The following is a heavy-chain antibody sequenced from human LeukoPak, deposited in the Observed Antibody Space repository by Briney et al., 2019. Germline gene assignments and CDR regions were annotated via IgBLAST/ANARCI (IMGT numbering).Heavy chain of an antibody. J-gene: IGHJ6*02. CDR3: ARDEGSGSYYNYIYYYGMDV. CDR1: GGTFSSYA. CDR2: IIPIPGIA. D-gene: IGHD3-10*01. Sequence: SVKVSCKASGGTFSSYAISWVRQAPGQGLEWMGRIIPIPGIANYAQKFQGRVTITADKSTSTAYMELSSLRSEDTAVYYCARDEGSGSYYNYIYYYGMDVWGQGTTVTVSS. V-gene: IGHV1-69*04.